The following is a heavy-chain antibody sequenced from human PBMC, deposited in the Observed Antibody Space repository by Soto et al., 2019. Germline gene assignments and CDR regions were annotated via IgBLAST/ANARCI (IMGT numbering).Heavy chain of an antibody. CDR1: GYTFTTSG. CDR3: ASAGALPYYYYGMDV. D-gene: IGHD2-15*01. J-gene: IGHJ6*02. Sequence: QVQLVQSGGEVKKPGASVKVSCKASGYTFTTSGVSWVRQAPGQGLEWMGWVSGYNGNTKSEEKFHERVTMTTDTATSTAYLELRSLTTADTAVYYCASAGALPYYYYGMDVWGQGTTVIVSS. CDR2: VSGYNGNT. V-gene: IGHV1-18*01.